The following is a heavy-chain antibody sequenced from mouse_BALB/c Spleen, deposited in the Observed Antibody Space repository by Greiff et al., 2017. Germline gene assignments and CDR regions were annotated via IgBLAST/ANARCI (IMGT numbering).Heavy chain of an antibody. V-gene: IGHV5-4*02. J-gene: IGHJ3*01. CDR2: ISDGGSYT. Sequence: DVHLVESGGGLVKPGGSLKLSCAASGFTFSDYYMYWVRQTPEKRLEWVATISDGGSYTYYPDSVKGRFTISRDNAKNNLYLQMSSLKSEDTAMYYCARGDYGSSPAWFAYWGQGTLVTVSA. D-gene: IGHD1-1*01. CDR3: ARGDYGSSPAWFAY. CDR1: GFTFSDYY.